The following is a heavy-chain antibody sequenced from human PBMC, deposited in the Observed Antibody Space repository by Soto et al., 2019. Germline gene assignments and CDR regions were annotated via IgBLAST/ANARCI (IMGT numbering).Heavy chain of an antibody. D-gene: IGHD3-10*01. V-gene: IGHV3-23*01. CDR2: ISGSGGLT. CDR1: GFAFGNYP. Sequence: EGQLLQSGGGLVQPGGSLRLSCAASGFAFGNYPMAWVRQTPGKGLEWISTISGSGGLTDYEDSVKGRFAISIDHSKDTVHLQMNSLRVEHTAIYYCAKDRTMARGVRAFDIWGQGTMVNIS. CDR3: AKDRTMARGVRAFDI. J-gene: IGHJ3*02.